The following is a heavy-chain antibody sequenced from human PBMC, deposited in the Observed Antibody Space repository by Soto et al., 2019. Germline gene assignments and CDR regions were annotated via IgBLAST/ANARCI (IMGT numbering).Heavy chain of an antibody. Sequence: GASVKVSCKASGYTFTSYDINWVRQATGQGLEWMGWMNPNSGNTGYAQKFQGRVTMTRNTSISTAYMELSSLRSEDTAVYYCARRRVAAKTWFDPWGQGTLVTVSS. D-gene: IGHD6-6*01. CDR1: GYTFTSYD. CDR2: MNPNSGNT. J-gene: IGHJ5*02. V-gene: IGHV1-8*01. CDR3: ARRRVAAKTWFDP.